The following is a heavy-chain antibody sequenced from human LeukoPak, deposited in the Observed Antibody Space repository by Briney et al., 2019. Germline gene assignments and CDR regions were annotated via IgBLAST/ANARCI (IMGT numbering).Heavy chain of an antibody. V-gene: IGHV3-48*03. D-gene: IGHD5-12*01. CDR2: INSSGSTI. J-gene: IGHJ4*02. Sequence: SGGSLRLSCAASGFTFSSYEMNWVRQAPGKGLEWVSYINSSGSTIYYADSVKGRFTISRDNAKNSLYLQMNSLRAEDTAVYYCARHWRGYSGYAFYYWGQGTLVTVSS. CDR3: ARHWRGYSGYAFYY. CDR1: GFTFSSYE.